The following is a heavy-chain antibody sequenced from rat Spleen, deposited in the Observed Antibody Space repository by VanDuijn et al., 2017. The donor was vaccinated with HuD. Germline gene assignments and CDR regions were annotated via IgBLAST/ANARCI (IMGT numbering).Heavy chain of an antibody. D-gene: IGHD5-1*01. CDR1: GFTFSDYY. CDR2: ISFDGSST. Sequence: EVQLVESDGGLVQPGRSLKLSCAASGFTFSDYYMAWVRQAPTKGLEWVATISFDGSSTYYRDSVKGRFTISRDNSKSNLYLQMDSLRSEDTATYYWARHSNWGFYFWGQGVMVTVSS. V-gene: IGHV5-29*01. CDR3: ARHSNWGFYF. J-gene: IGHJ2*01.